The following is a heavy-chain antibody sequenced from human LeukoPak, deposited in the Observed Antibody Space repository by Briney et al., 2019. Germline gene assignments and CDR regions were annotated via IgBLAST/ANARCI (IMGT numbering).Heavy chain of an antibody. V-gene: IGHV3-23*01. D-gene: IGHD3-3*01. Sequence: PGGSLRLSCAASGFTFSSYAMSWVRQAPGKGLEWVSAISGSGSSTYYADSVKGRFTISRDNSKNTLYLQMNSLSAKATAVYYCAKSIFGVVKNAFDIGGQGTMVTVPS. CDR2: ISGSGSST. CDR3: AKSIFGVVKNAFDI. J-gene: IGHJ3*02. CDR1: GFTFSSYA.